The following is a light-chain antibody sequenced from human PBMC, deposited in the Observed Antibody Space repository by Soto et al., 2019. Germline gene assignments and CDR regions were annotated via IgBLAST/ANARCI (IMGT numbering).Light chain of an antibody. J-gene: IGKJ5*01. V-gene: IGKV3-15*01. CDR2: GAS. CDR3: QQYNYWPPKVT. CDR1: QSVSSN. Sequence: EIVLTQSPATLSLSPGERATLSCRASQSVSSNLAWYQQKPNQAPRLLIYGASTRATGIPARFSGSGSGTEFTLTISSLQSEDFAVYYCQQYNYWPPKVTFGQGTRLEIK.